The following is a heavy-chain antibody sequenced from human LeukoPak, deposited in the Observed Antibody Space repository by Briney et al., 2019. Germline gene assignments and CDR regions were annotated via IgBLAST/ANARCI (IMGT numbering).Heavy chain of an antibody. J-gene: IGHJ5*02. Sequence: GGSLRLSCAASGFTFSSFAMSWVRQAPGKGLEWVSGISGSGGSTYYADSVKGRFTISRDNSKNTLYLQMNSLRAEDTAVYYCVKGYCSGGSFYPNWFDHWGQGTLVTVSS. CDR2: ISGSGGST. V-gene: IGHV3-23*01. CDR1: GFTFSSFA. CDR3: VKGYCSGGSFYPNWFDH. D-gene: IGHD2-15*01.